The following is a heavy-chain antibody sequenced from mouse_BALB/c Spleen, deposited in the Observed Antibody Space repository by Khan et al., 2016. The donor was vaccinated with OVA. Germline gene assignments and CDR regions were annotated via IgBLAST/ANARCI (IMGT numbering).Heavy chain of an antibody. V-gene: IGHV1-4*01. CDR2: INPSNGYT. J-gene: IGHJ3*01. CDR3: VRDGAYRWNDGGFAY. D-gene: IGHD1-2*01. Sequence: VQLQQSGAELARPGASVKMSCKASGYTFTSYTIHWIKERPGQGLEWIGYINPSNGYTNSNQRFKDKATLTTEKSSTTAYRHLSCLTSADYAFYNCVRDGAYRWNDGGFAYWGQGTLVTVSA. CDR1: GYTFTSYT.